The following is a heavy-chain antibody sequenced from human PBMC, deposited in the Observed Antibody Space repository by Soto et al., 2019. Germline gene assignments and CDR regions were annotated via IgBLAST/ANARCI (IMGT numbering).Heavy chain of an antibody. CDR2: IYYSGTT. D-gene: IGHD3-16*01. CDR3: ARSQRGRTAFTFDY. J-gene: IGHJ4*02. CDR1: GDSVSNDNYY. V-gene: IGHV4-61*01. Sequence: SETLSLTCAVSGDSVSNDNYYWSWIRQPPGKGLEWIGYIYYSGTTNYNSYLKSRLSLSVDMSKNQFSLKLASVTAADTAVYFCARSQRGRTAFTFDYWGQGALVTVSS.